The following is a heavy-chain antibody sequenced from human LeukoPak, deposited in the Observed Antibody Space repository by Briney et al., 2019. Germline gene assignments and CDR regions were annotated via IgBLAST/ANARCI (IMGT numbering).Heavy chain of an antibody. Sequence: SVKVSCKASGYTFTSYYMHWVRQAPGQGLEWMGGIIPIFGTANYAQKFQGRVTITADESTSTAYMELSSLRSEDTAVYYCARMLTVAGTPSNWFDPWGQGTLVTVSS. CDR2: IIPIFGTA. CDR1: GYTFTSYY. D-gene: IGHD6-19*01. V-gene: IGHV1-69*13. J-gene: IGHJ5*02. CDR3: ARMLTVAGTPSNWFDP.